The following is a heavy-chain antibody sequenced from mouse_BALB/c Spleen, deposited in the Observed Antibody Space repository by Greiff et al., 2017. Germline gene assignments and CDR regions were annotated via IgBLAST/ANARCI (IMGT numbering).Heavy chain of an antibody. Sequence: QVQLQQPGAELVMPGASVKMSCKASGYTFTDYWMHWVKQRPGQGLEWIGAIDTSDSYTSYNQKFKGKATLTVDESSSTAYMQLSSLTSEDSAVYYCARRPHYFAMDYWGQGTSVTVSS. V-gene: IGHV1-69*01. D-gene: IGHD6-1*01. CDR1: GYTFTDYW. CDR2: IDTSDSYT. J-gene: IGHJ4*01. CDR3: ARRPHYFAMDY.